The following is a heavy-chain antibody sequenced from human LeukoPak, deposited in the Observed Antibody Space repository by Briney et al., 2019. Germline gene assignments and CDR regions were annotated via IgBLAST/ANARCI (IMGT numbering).Heavy chain of an antibody. CDR2: IIPIFGTA. Sequence: GSSVKVSCKASGGTFSSYAISWVRQAPGQGLEWMGGIIPIFGTANYAQKFQGRVTITADESTSTAYMELSSLRSEDTAVYYCARCYCGSTSCYPQQEFDYWGQGTLVTVSS. CDR3: ARCYCGSTSCYPQQEFDY. CDR1: GGTFSSYA. V-gene: IGHV1-69*01. J-gene: IGHJ4*02. D-gene: IGHD2-2*01.